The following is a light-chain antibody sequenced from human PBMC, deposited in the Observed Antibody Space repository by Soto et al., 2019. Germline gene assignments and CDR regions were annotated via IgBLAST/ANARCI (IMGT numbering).Light chain of an antibody. CDR1: QSVSSN. Sequence: EIVMTQSPATLSVSPGERATLSCRASQSVSSNLAWYQQKVGQAPRVLIYDASTRATGIPGRFSGSGSGTELTLTISSLQSEDFAVYYCQQYNNWPETFGHGTKVEIK. J-gene: IGKJ1*01. CDR2: DAS. V-gene: IGKV3-15*01. CDR3: QQYNNWPET.